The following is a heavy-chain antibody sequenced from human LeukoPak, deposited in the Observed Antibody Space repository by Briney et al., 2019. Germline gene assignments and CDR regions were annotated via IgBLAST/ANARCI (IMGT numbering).Heavy chain of an antibody. Sequence: GASVKVSCKVSGYTLSELSMQWVRQAPGKGLEWMGGFDPEDGETIYAQNFQGRVTLTEDTSTDTAYMELSSLRSEDTAVYYCATIDSSGYNGYFDYWGQGTLVTVSS. V-gene: IGHV1-24*01. J-gene: IGHJ4*02. CDR3: ATIDSSGYNGYFDY. D-gene: IGHD3-22*01. CDR2: FDPEDGET. CDR1: GYTLSELS.